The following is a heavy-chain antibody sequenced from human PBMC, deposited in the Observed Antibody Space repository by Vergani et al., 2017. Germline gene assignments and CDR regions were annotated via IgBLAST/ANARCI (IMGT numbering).Heavy chain of an antibody. V-gene: IGHV1-69*12. CDR1: GGTFSSYA. J-gene: IGHJ4*02. Sequence: QVQLVQSGAEVKKPGSSVKVSCKASGGTFSSYAISWVRQAPGQGLEWMGGIIPIFGTTNYAQKFQGRVTITADESTSTAYMELSSLRSEDTALYYCARDKNYDGSGSPPLDDWGQGTMVTVSS. D-gene: IGHD3-10*01. CDR2: IIPIFGTT. CDR3: ARDKNYDGSGSPPLDD.